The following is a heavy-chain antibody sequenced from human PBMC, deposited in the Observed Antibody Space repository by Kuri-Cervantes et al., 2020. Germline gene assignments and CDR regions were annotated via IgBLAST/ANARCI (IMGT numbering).Heavy chain of an antibody. J-gene: IGHJ5*02. CDR2: TYYSGST. CDR3: AVGVPAAITFKHRIIWFDP. V-gene: IGHV4-30-4*01. D-gene: IGHD2-2*01. CDR1: GGSLSSGDYY. Sequence: SCTVSGGSLSSGDYYWSWIRQPQGKGLEWIGYTYYSGSTYYNPSLKSRVTISVNTSKNQFSLKLSSVTAADTAVYYCAVGVPAAITFKHRIIWFDPWGQGTLVIVSS.